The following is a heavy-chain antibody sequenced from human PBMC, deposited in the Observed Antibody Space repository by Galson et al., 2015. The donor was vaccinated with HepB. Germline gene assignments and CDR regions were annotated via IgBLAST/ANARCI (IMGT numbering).Heavy chain of an antibody. J-gene: IGHJ4*02. Sequence: SVKVSCKASGYTFSAYGISWVRQARGQGLEWMGWISVYNGNTKYAQNFQGRVTMATDTSTRTAYMELRSLRSDDTAMYYCARGGPAVAGLSDYWGQGSLVTVSS. V-gene: IGHV1-18*01. D-gene: IGHD6-19*01. CDR1: GYTFSAYG. CDR2: ISVYNGNT. CDR3: ARGGPAVAGLSDY.